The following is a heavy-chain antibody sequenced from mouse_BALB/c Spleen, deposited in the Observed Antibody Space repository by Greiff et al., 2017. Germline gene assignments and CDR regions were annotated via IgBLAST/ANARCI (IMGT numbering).Heavy chain of an antibody. D-gene: IGHD2-4*01. CDR1: GYSFTNYL. Sequence: QVQLQQSGAELVRPGTSVKVSCKASGYSFTNYLIEWVKQRPGQGLEWIGVFNPGSGGTNYNEKFKGKATLTADKSSSTAYMQLSSLTSDDSAVYFCARSDDYTWFAYWGQGTLVTVSA. J-gene: IGHJ3*01. V-gene: IGHV1-54*01. CDR3: ARSDDYTWFAY. CDR2: FNPGSGGT.